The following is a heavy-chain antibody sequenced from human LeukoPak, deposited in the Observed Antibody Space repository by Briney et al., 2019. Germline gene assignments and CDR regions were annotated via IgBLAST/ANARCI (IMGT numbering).Heavy chain of an antibody. CDR2: INHSGST. Sequence: PSETLSLTCAVYGGSFSGYYWSWIRQPPGKGLEWIGEINHSGSTNYNPSLKCRVTISVDTSKNQFSLKLSSVTAADTAVYYCARGFSSRPPSPYNRTSYGKYYYYYYGMDVWGQGTTVTVSS. J-gene: IGHJ6*02. CDR1: GGSFSGYY. V-gene: IGHV4-34*01. CDR3: ARGFSSRPPSPYNRTSYGKYYYYYYGMDV. D-gene: IGHD5-18*01.